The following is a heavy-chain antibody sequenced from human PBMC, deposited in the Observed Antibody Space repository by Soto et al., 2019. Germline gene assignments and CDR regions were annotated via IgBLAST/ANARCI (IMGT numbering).Heavy chain of an antibody. D-gene: IGHD3-10*01. CDR1: GYSFTSYW. J-gene: IGHJ6*02. CDR3: GTSYYGSGSYPLYYYYYGMDV. V-gene: IGHV5-51*01. CDR2: IYPGDPDT. Sequence: GESLKISCKGSGYSFTSYWIGWVRQMPGKGLEWMGIIYPGDPDTRYSPSFQGQVTISADKSISTAYLQRSSLKASDTAMYYCGTSYYGSGSYPLYYYYYGMDVWGQGTTVTVSS.